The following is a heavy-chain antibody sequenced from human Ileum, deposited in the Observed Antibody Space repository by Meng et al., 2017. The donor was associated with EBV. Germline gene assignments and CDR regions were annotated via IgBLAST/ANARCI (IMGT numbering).Heavy chain of an antibody. CDR1: GYTFTSYG. CDR3: ARIAGSGWNFDY. V-gene: IGHV1-18*01. CDR2: ISGYNGNA. D-gene: IGHD6-19*01. J-gene: IGHJ4*02. Sequence: QVQLVQSGTEVKKPGASVKVSCKPSGYTFTSYGITWVRQAPGQGLEWMGWISGYNGNANYAQKLQGRVTMTTDTSTSTVYMELRSLRSEDTAVYYCARIAGSGWNFDYWGQGTLVTVSS.